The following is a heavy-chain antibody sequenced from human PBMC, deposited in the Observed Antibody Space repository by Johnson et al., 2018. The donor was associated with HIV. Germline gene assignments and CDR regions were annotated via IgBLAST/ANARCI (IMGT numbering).Heavy chain of an antibody. CDR3: ASERGYWDAFDI. V-gene: IGHV3-11*04. D-gene: IGHD3-22*01. CDR1: RFTFSDYY. CDR2: ISSSGGTI. Sequence: QVQLVESGGGLVKPGGSLRLSCAASRFTFSDYYMSWIRQTPGKGLEWGSYISSSGGTIYYADSVKGRFSISRDNAKNSLYLQMNSRRAEDTAVYYCASERGYWDAFDIWGQGTMVTVSS. J-gene: IGHJ3*02.